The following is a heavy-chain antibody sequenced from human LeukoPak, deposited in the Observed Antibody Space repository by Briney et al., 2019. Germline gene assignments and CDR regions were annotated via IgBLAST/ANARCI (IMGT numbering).Heavy chain of an antibody. CDR1: GGSISSYY. CDR2: IYYSGST. V-gene: IGHV4-59*08. CDR3: ARLRAGVSSSWFDY. J-gene: IGHJ4*02. Sequence: SETLSLTCTVSGGSISSYYWSWIRQPPGKGLEWIGYIYYSGSTNYNPSLKSRVTILVDTSKNQFSLKLSSVTAADTAVYYCARLRAGVSSSWFDYWGQGTLVTVSS. D-gene: IGHD6-13*01.